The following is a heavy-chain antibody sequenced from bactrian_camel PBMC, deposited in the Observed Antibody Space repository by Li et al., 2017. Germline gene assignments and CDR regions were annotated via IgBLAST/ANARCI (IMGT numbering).Heavy chain of an antibody. CDR3: AARDLRCPGIIAQLPIQFFGY. CDR2: IGGGGT. V-gene: IGHV3S1*01. D-gene: IGHD3*01. J-gene: IGHJ6*01. Sequence: HVQLVESGGGSVQAGGSLGLYCAASRVIFSDYCMAWFRQAPGKEREGVAAIGGGGTLYGDSVKGRFTISQDNAKRTLSLQMNRLKPEDTAMYYCAARDLRCPGIIAQLPIQFFGYWARGPRSPSP. CDR1: RVIFSDYC.